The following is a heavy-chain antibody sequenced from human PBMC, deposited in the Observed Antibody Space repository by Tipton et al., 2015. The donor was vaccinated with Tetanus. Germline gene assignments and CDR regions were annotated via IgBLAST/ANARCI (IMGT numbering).Heavy chain of an antibody. V-gene: IGHV1-69*06. J-gene: IGHJ3*02. CDR2: IVPLFGSA. D-gene: IGHD1-1*01. CDR3: ATVGAGLRRREGPLDS. CDR1: GNTFSSST. Sequence: QVQLVQSGAGVKKPGSSMRLSCKASGNTFSSSTLSWVRQAPGHGLEWMGMIVPLFGSAYYAQKFQDRVTITADKSASTAHLDLRSLKSDDTAVYYCATVGAGLRRREGPLDSWGQGTMVTVSS.